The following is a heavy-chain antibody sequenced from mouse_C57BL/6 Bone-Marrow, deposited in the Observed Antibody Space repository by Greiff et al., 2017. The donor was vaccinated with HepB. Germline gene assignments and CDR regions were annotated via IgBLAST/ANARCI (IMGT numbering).Heavy chain of an antibody. V-gene: IGHV1-26*01. CDR2: INPNNGGT. J-gene: IGHJ1*03. CDR3: ARNYGPYWYFDV. CDR1: GYTFTDYY. D-gene: IGHD1-1*01. Sequence: EVQLQQSGPELVKPGASVKISCKASGYTFTDYYMNWVKQSHGKSLEWIGDINPNNGGTSYNQKFKGKATLTVDKSSSTAYMERRSLTSEDSAVYYCARNYGPYWYFDVWGTGTTVTVSS.